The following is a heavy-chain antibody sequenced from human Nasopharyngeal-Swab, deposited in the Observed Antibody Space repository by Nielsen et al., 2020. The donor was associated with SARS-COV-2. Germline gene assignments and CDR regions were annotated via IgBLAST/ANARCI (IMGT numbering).Heavy chain of an antibody. D-gene: IGHD1-1*01. V-gene: IGHV5-10-1*01. Sequence: SLKISCKGSGYSFTSYWLSWVRQMPGKGLEWTGRIDPSDTYTHYSPSFQGHATISADKSISTAYSQWSSLNASDTAMYYCAMHGRATGTTSLYYFYYMDVWGKGTTVTVSS. CDR2: IDPSDTYT. CDR3: AMHGRATGTTSLYYFYYMDV. CDR1: GYSFTSYW. J-gene: IGHJ6*03.